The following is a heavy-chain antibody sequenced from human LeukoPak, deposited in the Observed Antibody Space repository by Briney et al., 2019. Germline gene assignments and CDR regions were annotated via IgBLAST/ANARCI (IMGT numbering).Heavy chain of an antibody. CDR1: GFTFSSYE. J-gene: IGHJ4*02. D-gene: IGHD1-26*01. Sequence: PGGSLRLSCAASGFTFSSYEMNWVRQAPGKGLEWISYISSTGSTIYYADSMQGRFTISRDNAKNSLFLQMNSLRAEDTALYYCARSQWEVPFDYWGQGTLVTVSS. CDR3: ARSQWEVPFDY. V-gene: IGHV3-48*03. CDR2: ISSTGSTI.